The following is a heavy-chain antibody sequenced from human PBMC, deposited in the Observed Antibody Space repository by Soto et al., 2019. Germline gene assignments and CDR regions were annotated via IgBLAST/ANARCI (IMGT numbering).Heavy chain of an antibody. CDR3: ARAIVVVTAYDAFDI. CDR2: IIPILGIA. J-gene: IGHJ3*02. Sequence: QVQLVQSGAEVKKPGSSVKVSCKASGGTFSSYTISWVRQAPGQGLEWMGRIIPILGIANYAQKFQGRVTITADKSTSTAYMELSSLTSEDTAVYYCARAIVVVTAYDAFDIWGQGTMVTVSS. V-gene: IGHV1-69*02. CDR1: GGTFSSYT. D-gene: IGHD2-21*02.